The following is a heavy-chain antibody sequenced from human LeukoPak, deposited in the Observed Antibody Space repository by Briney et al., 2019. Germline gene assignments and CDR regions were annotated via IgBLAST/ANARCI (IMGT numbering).Heavy chain of an antibody. CDR2: IYYSGST. D-gene: IGHD2-2*02. J-gene: IGHJ4*02. Sequence: SETLSLTCTVSGGSISSGGYYWSWIRQHPGKGLEWIGYIYYSGSTYYNPSLKSRVTISVDTSKNQFSLKVNTVTAAETAVYYCGRSPIVVIPAAIPTEDVVRPDYFDYWGQGTLVTVSS. CDR3: GRSPIVVIPAAIPTEDVVRPDYFDY. CDR1: GGSISSGGYY. V-gene: IGHV4-31*03.